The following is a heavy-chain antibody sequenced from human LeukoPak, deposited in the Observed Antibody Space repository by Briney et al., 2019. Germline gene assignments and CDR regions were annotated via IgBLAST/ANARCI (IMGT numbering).Heavy chain of an antibody. CDR1: GFTFSSYE. Sequence: GGSLRLSCGASGFTFSSYEMNWVRQAPGKGLEWVSVVYSGGGTNYADSVKDRFTISRDNSKNTLDLQMSNLRAEDTAVYYCARSYSSTWLFDSWGQGTLVTVSS. CDR3: ARSYSSTWLFDS. CDR2: VYSGGGT. J-gene: IGHJ4*02. D-gene: IGHD6-13*01. V-gene: IGHV3-66*01.